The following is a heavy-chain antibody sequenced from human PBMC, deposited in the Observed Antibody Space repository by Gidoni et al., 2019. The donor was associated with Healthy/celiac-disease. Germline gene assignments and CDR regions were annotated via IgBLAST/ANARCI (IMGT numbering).Heavy chain of an antibody. D-gene: IGHD3-3*01. Sequence: EVQLLESGGGLVQPGGSLRLSCAASGFTFSSYAMSWVRQAPGKGLEWVSAISGSGGSTYYADSVKGRFTISRDNSKNTLYLQMNSLRAEDTAVYYCAKVGDYDFWSGYYLDPGYYYGMDVWGQGTTVTVSS. J-gene: IGHJ6*02. CDR3: AKVGDYDFWSGYYLDPGYYYGMDV. V-gene: IGHV3-23*01. CDR1: GFTFSSYA. CDR2: ISGSGGST.